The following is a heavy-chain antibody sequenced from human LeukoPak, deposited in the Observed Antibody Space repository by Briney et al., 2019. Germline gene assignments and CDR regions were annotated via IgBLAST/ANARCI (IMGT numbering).Heavy chain of an antibody. CDR2: ISAYNGNA. V-gene: IGHV1-18*01. J-gene: IGHJ5*02. D-gene: IGHD3-3*01. CDR3: ATSPARITIFGVVIGNWFDP. CDR1: GYTFTSYG. Sequence: ASVKVSCKASGYTFTSYGISWVRQAPGQGLEWMGWISAYNGNANYAQKLQGRVTMTTDTSTSTAYMGLRSLRSDDTAVYYCATSPARITIFGVVIGNWFDPWGQGTLVTVSS.